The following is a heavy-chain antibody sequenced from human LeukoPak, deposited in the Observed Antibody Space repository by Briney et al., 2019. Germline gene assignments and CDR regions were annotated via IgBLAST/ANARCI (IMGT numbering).Heavy chain of an antibody. D-gene: IGHD5-12*01. V-gene: IGHV3-23*01. CDR1: GFTFNRYG. J-gene: IGHJ6*03. CDR2: ISGSGGST. CDR3: AKMSGGLRELYYYYYYMDV. Sequence: GGSLRLSCAASGFTFNRYGMSWVRQAPGKGLEFVSAISGSGGSTYYADSVKGRFTISRDNSKNTLYLQMNSLRAEDTAVYYCAKMSGGLRELYYYYYYMDVWGKGTTVTISS.